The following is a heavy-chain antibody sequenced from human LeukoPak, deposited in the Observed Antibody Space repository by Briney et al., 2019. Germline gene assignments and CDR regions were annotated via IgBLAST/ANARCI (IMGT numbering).Heavy chain of an antibody. V-gene: IGHV4-34*01. CDR3: ARERPSDGRSGWYRVPRYYFDY. D-gene: IGHD6-19*01. CDR1: GGSFSGYY. CDR2: INHSGST. Sequence: PSETLSLTCAVYGGSFSGYYWSWIRQAPGKGLEWIGEINHSGSTNYNPSLKSRVTISVDTSKNQFSLKLSSVTAADTAVYYCARERPSDGRSGWYRVPRYYFDYWGQGTLVTVSS. J-gene: IGHJ4*02.